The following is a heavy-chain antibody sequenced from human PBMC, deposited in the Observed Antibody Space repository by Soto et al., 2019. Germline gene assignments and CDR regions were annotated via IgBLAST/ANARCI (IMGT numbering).Heavy chain of an antibody. CDR2: IYYSGST. J-gene: IGHJ4*02. CDR3: ARDRYGYDSGLYFDY. D-gene: IGHD5-12*01. V-gene: IGHV4-31*03. Sequence: SETLSLTCTVSGGSISSVGYYWSWIRQHPGKGLEWIGYIYYSGSTYYNPSLKSRVTISVDTSKNQFSLKLSSVTAADTAVYYCARDRYGYDSGLYFDYWGQGTLVTVSS. CDR1: GGSISSVGYY.